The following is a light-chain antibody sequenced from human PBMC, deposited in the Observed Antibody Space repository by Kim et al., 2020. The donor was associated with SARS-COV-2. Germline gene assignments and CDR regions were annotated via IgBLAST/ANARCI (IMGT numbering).Light chain of an antibody. J-gene: IGLJ2*01. CDR3: QTWGTGSVL. V-gene: IGLV4-69*01. CDR2: LYSDGSH. CDR1: SGHSSYA. Sequence: QLVLTQSPSASASLGASVKLTCTLSSGHSSYAIAWHQQQPVKGTRYLMKLYSDGSHTKGDGIPDRFSGSSSGAERYLTISSLQSEDEADYYCQTWGTGSVLLGGGTQLTVL.